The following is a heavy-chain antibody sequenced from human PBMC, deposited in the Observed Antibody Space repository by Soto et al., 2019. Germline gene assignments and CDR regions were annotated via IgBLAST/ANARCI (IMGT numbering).Heavy chain of an antibody. CDR2: IYYSGST. V-gene: IGHV4-39*01. CDR1: GGSISSSSYY. Sequence: SETLSLTCTVSGGSISSSSYYWGWIRQPPGKGLEWIGSIYYSGSTYYNPSLKSRVTISVDTSKNQFSLKLSSVTAADTAVYYCARLIRNPALNKSGYYTRVFDYWGQGTLVTVSS. D-gene: IGHD3-3*01. J-gene: IGHJ4*02. CDR3: ARLIRNPALNKSGYYTRVFDY.